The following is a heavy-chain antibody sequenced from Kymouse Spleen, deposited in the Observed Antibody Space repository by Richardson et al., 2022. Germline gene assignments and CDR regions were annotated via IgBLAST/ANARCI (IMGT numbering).Heavy chain of an antibody. J-gene: IGHJ3*02. CDR2: ISWNSGSI. V-gene: IGHV3-9*01. CDR3: AKDIRYYDILTGYYPDAFDI. CDR1: GFTFDDYA. Sequence: EVQLVESGGGLVQPGRSLRLSCAASGFTFDDYAMHWVRQAPGKGLEWVSGISWNSGSIGYADSVKGRFTISRDNAKNSLYLQMNSLRAEDTALYYCAKDIRYYDILTGYYPDAFDIWGQGTMVTVSS. D-gene: IGHD3-9*01.